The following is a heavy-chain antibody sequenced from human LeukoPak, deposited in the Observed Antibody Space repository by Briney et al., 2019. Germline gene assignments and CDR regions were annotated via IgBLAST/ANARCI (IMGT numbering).Heavy chain of an antibody. Sequence: GGSLRLSCAASGFTFSSYAMSWVRQAPGKGLEWVSAISGSGGSTYYADSVKGRFTISRDNSKNTLYLQMNSLRAEDTAVYYCAKDGSIVYSYTYLDYWGQGTLVTVSS. V-gene: IGHV3-23*01. CDR2: ISGSGGST. CDR3: AKDGSIVYSYTYLDY. D-gene: IGHD3-16*01. J-gene: IGHJ4*02. CDR1: GFTFSSYA.